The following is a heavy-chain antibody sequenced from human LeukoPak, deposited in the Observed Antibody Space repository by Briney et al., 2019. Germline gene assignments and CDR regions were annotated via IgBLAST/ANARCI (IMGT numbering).Heavy chain of an antibody. J-gene: IGHJ4*02. Sequence: GASVKVSCKASGYTFTGYYMHWVRQAPGQGLEWMGWINPNSGGTNYAQKFQGRVTMTRDTSISTAYMELSRLRSDDTAVYYCARDEGHIVVVPATLGYWGLGTLVTVSS. CDR1: GYTFTGYY. V-gene: IGHV1-2*02. D-gene: IGHD2-2*01. CDR2: INPNSGGT. CDR3: ARDEGHIVVVPATLGY.